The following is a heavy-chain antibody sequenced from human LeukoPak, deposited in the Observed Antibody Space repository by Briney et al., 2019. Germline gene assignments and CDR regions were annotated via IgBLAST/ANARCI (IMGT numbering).Heavy chain of an antibody. CDR3: AKGRMYHFWSGNGILA. Sequence: LSGGSLRLSCAASGFTFSNAWMSWVRQAPGKGLEWVSGISESGLTTYYADSVKGRFTISRDNSKNTLYLQMNSLRAEDTAVYYCAKGRMYHFWSGNGILAWGQGTLVTVSS. CDR1: GFTFSNAW. CDR2: ISESGLTT. V-gene: IGHV3-23*01. J-gene: IGHJ5*02. D-gene: IGHD3-3*02.